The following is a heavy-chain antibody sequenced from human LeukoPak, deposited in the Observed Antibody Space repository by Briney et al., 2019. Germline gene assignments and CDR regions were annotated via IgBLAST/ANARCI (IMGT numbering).Heavy chain of an antibody. CDR2: INHSGST. D-gene: IGHD6-13*01. J-gene: IGHJ4*02. CDR1: GGSFSGYY. V-gene: IGHV4-34*01. Sequence: SETLSLTCAVYGGSFSGYYWSWIRQPPGKGLEWIGEINHSGSTNYNPSLKSRVTISVDTSKNQFSLKLSSVTAADTAVYYCARAPKDSSRSRGGYFDYWGQGTLVTVSS. CDR3: ARAPKDSSRSRGGYFDY.